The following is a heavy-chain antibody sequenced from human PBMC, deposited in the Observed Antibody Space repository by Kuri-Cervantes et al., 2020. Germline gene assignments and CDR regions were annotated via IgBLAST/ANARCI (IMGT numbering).Heavy chain of an antibody. D-gene: IGHD5-24*01. V-gene: IGHV3-15*01. Sequence: GESLKISCAASGFTLSTFGNYGMGWVRQAPGKGLEWVGRIKSKTDGGTTDYAAPVKGRFTISRDDSKNTLYLQMNSLKIEDTAVYYCATPRDGYDSWGQGTLVTVSS. CDR3: ATPRDGYDS. CDR1: GFTLSTFGNYG. J-gene: IGHJ5*01. CDR2: IKSKTDGGTT.